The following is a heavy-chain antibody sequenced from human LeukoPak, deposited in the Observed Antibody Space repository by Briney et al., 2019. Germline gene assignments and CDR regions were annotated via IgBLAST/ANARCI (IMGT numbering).Heavy chain of an antibody. J-gene: IGHJ4*02. V-gene: IGHV3-23*01. CDR3: ANHDYGDYYYFDY. D-gene: IGHD4-17*01. CDR1: GFTFSSYG. Sequence: GGSLRLSCAASGFTFSSYGMHWVRQAPGKGLEWVSAISGSGGSTYYADSVKGRFTISRDNSKNTLYLQMNSLRAEDTAVYYCANHDYGDYYYFDYWGQGTLVTVSS. CDR2: ISGSGGST.